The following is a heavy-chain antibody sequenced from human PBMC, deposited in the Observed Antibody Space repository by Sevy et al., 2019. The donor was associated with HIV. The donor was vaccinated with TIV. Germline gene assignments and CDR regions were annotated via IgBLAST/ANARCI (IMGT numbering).Heavy chain of an antibody. V-gene: IGHV1-8*03. CDR2: MNPNSGNT. CDR1: GYTFTSYD. J-gene: IGHJ4*02. Sequence: ASVKVSCKASGYTFTSYDINWVRQATGQGLEWMGWMNPNSGNTGYAQKFQGRVTITRNTSISTAYMELSSLRSEDTAVYYCARDRAPYSGRQAAFDYWDQGTLVTVSS. D-gene: IGHD1-26*01. CDR3: ARDRAPYSGRQAAFDY.